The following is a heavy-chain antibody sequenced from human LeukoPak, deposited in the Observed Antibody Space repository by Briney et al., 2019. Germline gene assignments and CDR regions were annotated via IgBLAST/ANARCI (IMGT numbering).Heavy chain of an antibody. CDR3: VRDPQVNWNRPSPLS. Sequence: GGSLRLSCAASGFTFRNYVIHWVRQAPGKGLEWVSVIWFDGSTQYYADSVKGRFTISRDNSKNTLFLQMNSLRAEDTAVYYCVRDPQVNWNRPSPLSWGQGTLVTVSS. V-gene: IGHV3-33*08. CDR2: IWFDGSTQ. J-gene: IGHJ5*02. CDR1: GFTFRNYV. D-gene: IGHD1-20*01.